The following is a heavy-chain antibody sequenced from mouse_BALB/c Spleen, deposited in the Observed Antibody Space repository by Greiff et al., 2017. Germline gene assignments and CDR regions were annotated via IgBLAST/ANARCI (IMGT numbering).Heavy chain of an antibody. J-gene: IGHJ4*01. Sequence: EVKLMESGPGLVKPSQSLSLTCSVTGYSITSGYYWNWIRQFPGNKLEWMGYISYDGSNNYNPSLKNRISITRDTSKNQFFLKLNSVTTEDTATYYCARGNNYYGSSSYYYAMDYWGQGTSVTVSS. V-gene: IGHV3-6*02. CDR1: GYSITSGYY. CDR3: ARGNNYYGSSSYYYAMDY. CDR2: ISYDGSN. D-gene: IGHD1-1*01.